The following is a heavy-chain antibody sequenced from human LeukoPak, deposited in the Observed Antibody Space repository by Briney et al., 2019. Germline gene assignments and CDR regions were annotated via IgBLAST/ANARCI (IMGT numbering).Heavy chain of an antibody. Sequence: ASVKVSCKAFGYTFTAYYMHWVRQAPGQGLEWMGWINSNSGGTNYAQKFQGRVTMTKDTSISTAYMELSSLRSDDTAVYYCARVLVPAGGGVVDYWGQGTLVTVSS. J-gene: IGHJ4*02. CDR3: ARVLVPAGGGVVDY. V-gene: IGHV1-2*02. CDR1: GYTFTAYY. CDR2: INSNSGGT. D-gene: IGHD3-16*01.